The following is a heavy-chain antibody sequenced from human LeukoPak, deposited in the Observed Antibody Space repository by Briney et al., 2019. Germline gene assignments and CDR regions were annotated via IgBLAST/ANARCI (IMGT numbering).Heavy chain of an antibody. CDR2: IYYSGST. D-gene: IGHD5-18*01. Sequence: PSETLSLTCTVSGGSISSYYWSWIRQPPGKGLEWIGYIYYSGSTNYNLSLKSRVTISVDTSKNQFSLKLSSVTAADTAVYYCARAGYSYGGNYYYMDVWGKGTTVTVSS. CDR1: GGSISSYY. CDR3: ARAGYSYGGNYYYMDV. V-gene: IGHV4-59*08. J-gene: IGHJ6*03.